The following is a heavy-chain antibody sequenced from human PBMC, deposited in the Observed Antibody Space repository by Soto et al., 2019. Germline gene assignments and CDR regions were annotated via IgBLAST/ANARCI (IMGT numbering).Heavy chain of an antibody. V-gene: IGHV3-30-3*01. CDR2: ISYDGDNR. D-gene: IGHD3-22*01. Sequence: PGGSLRLSCAAAGFSFSHYAMHWVRQPPGKGLEWVALISYDGDNRYFSDSVRGRFTISRDNYKTTVHLEMNDLRLDDTATYYCVSPHPDSSNAFALWGRGTLVTVFS. J-gene: IGHJ5*02. CDR3: VSPHPDSSNAFAL. CDR1: GFSFSHYA.